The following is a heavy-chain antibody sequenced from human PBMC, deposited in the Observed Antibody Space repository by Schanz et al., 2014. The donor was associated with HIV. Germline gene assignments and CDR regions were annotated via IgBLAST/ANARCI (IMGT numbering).Heavy chain of an antibody. CDR2: IWFDGSNK. CDR1: GFTFSSYG. D-gene: IGHD3-10*01. J-gene: IGHJ6*02. V-gene: IGHV3-33*06. CDR3: AKETGDDVYYYYGMDV. Sequence: QVQLVESGGGVVQPGRSLRLSCAASGFTFSSYGMHWVRQVPGKGLEWVAVIWFDGSNKYYGDSVKGRFTIARDNSKNTLYLQMKSLRAEDTALYYCAKETGDDVYYYYGMDVWGQGTTVTVSS.